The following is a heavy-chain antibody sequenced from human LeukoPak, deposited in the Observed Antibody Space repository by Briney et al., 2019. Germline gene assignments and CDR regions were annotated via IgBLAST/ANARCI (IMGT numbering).Heavy chain of an antibody. D-gene: IGHD2-2*03. Sequence: GGSLRLSCVASGFTFSSYWMHWVRHDPRKGLVWVSRISGDGRNINYADSVRGRFTISRDNAKNTLYLQMNSLRAEDTAVYYCASGYCSSTSCYGSWSDYWGQGTLVTVSS. J-gene: IGHJ4*02. CDR1: GFTFSSYW. CDR3: ASGYCSSTSCYGSWSDY. CDR2: ISGDGRNI. V-gene: IGHV3-74*01.